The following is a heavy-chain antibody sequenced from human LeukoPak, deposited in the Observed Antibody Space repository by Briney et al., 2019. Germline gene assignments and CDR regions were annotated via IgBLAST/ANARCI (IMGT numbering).Heavy chain of an antibody. J-gene: IGHJ4*02. CDR1: GFTLSSYA. Sequence: GGSLRLSCAASGFTLSSYAMSWVRQAPGKGLEWVSAISGSGGSTYYADSVKGRFTISRDNSKNTLYLQMNSLRAEDTAVYYCAKDLSDYYDSSGYYPHFDYWGQGTLVTVSS. D-gene: IGHD3-22*01. CDR3: AKDLSDYYDSSGYYPHFDY. V-gene: IGHV3-23*01. CDR2: ISGSGGST.